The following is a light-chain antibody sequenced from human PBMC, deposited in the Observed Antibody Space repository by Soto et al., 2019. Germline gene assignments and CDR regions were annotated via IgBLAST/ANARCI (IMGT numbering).Light chain of an antibody. CDR2: DAS. V-gene: IGKV3-11*01. Sequence: EIVLTQSPATLSLSPGERATLSCRASQSVSSYLAWYQQKPGQAPRLLIYDASNRATGIPARFSGSGSGTDFTPTISSLDPEEFAVYYCQQRSNWQWTFVQGTKVEIK. CDR1: QSVSSY. J-gene: IGKJ1*01. CDR3: QQRSNWQWT.